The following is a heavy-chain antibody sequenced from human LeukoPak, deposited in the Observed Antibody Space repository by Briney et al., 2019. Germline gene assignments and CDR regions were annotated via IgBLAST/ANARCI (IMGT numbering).Heavy chain of an antibody. V-gene: IGHV3-30*04. J-gene: IGHJ4*02. D-gene: IGHD2-2*01. Sequence: GGSLRLSCAASGFTFSTYVMHWVRQAPGKGLEWVAVISFDGSNKNYADSVKGRFTISRDTSKNTLYLQMNSLRAEDTAVYYCAKEGCSSTSCYLLDYWGQGTLVTVSS. CDR3: AKEGCSSTSCYLLDY. CDR1: GFTFSTYV. CDR2: ISFDGSNK.